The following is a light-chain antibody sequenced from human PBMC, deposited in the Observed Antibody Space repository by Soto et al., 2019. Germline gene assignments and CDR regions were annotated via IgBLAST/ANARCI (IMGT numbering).Light chain of an antibody. V-gene: IGLV2-14*03. CDR3: SSYTSSTTEV. CDR1: SSDVGGYNY. Sequence: QSALTQPASVSGSPGQSIAISCTGTSSDVGGYNYVSWYQQHPGKAPKLMIYDVSSRPSGVSNRFSGSRSGNTASLTISGLQAVDEADYYCSSYTSSTTEVFGTGTKLTVL. CDR2: DVS. J-gene: IGLJ1*01.